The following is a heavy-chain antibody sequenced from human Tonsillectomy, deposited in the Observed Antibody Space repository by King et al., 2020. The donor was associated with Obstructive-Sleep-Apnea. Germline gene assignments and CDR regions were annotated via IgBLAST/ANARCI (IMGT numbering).Heavy chain of an antibody. Sequence: VQLVESGGGLVQPGGSLRLSCAASGCTFSRAWIHWVRQAPGKGLVWVSHINSDGSRTTYAESVKGRFTISRDNAKNTVYLQMNSLRAEDTAVYYCARDVAYSAYGWGQGTLVAVSS. CDR2: INSDGSRT. D-gene: IGHD5-12*01. V-gene: IGHV3-74*01. CDR3: ARDVAYSAYG. CDR1: GCTFSRAW. J-gene: IGHJ4*02.